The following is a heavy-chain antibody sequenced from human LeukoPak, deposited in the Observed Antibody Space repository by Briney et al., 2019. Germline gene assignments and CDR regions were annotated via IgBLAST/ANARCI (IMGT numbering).Heavy chain of an antibody. V-gene: IGHV1-8*01. CDR3: ARYYDEVDILTGYRDAFDI. J-gene: IGHJ3*02. CDR2: MNPNSGNT. Sequence: GASVKVSCKASGYTFTSYDISWVRQATGQGLEWMGWMNPNSGNTGYAQKFQGRVTMTRDTSISTAYMELSRLRSDDTAVYYCARYYDEVDILTGYRDAFDIWGQGTMVTVSS. D-gene: IGHD3-9*01. CDR1: GYTFTSYD.